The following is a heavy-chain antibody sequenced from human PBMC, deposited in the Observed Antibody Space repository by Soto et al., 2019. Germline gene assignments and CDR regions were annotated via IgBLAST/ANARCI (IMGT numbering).Heavy chain of an antibody. V-gene: IGHV5-51*01. CDR3: ARQAIVGTMSFDP. J-gene: IGHJ5*02. CDR1: GYSFTNYW. Sequence: PGESLKISCKGSGYSFTNYWIGWVRQMPGKGLEWMGIVYPGDPNTRYSPSFQGHVTISVDKSTSTAYLQWSSLKASDTAMYYCARQAIVGTMSFDPWGQGNLVTVSS. D-gene: IGHD1-26*01. CDR2: VYPGDPNT.